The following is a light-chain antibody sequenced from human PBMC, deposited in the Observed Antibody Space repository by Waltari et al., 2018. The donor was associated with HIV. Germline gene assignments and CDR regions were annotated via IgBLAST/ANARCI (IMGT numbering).Light chain of an antibody. V-gene: IGLV2-14*01. CDR2: EVN. CDR3: SSYTSSITLV. CDR1: SNDVGGYNY. J-gene: IGLJ2*01. Sequence: QSALTQPASLSGSPGQSITISCDGTSNDVGGYNYVSWYQQHPGKAPKLMICEVNNRPSGVSSRFSSSKSGNTAYLTISGLQAEDEADYYCSSYTSSITLVFGGGTKVTVL.